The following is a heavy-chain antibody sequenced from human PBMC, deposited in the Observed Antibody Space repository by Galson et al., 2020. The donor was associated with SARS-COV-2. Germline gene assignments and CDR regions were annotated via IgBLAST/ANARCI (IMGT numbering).Heavy chain of an antibody. V-gene: IGHV3-21*01. Sequence: GESLKISCAASGFTFSSYSMNWVRQAPGKGLEWVSSISSSSYIYYADSVKGRFTISRDNAKNSLYLQMNSLRAEDTAVYYCARGYSYGYGDYYMAVWGKGTTVTVSS. CDR2: ISSSSYI. CDR1: GFTFSSYS. CDR3: ARGYSYGYGDYYMAV. J-gene: IGHJ6*03. D-gene: IGHD5-18*01.